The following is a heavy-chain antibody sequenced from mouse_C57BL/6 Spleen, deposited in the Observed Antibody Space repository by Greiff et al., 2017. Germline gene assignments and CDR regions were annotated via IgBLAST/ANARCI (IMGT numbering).Heavy chain of an antibody. V-gene: IGHV1-55*01. CDR2: IYPGSGST. CDR1: GYTFTSYW. CDR3: ARYDCSSPDY. J-gene: IGHJ2*01. Sequence: QVQLQQPGAELVKPGASVKMSCKASGYTFTSYWITWVKQRPGQGLEWIGDIYPGSGSTNYNEKFKSKATLTVDKSSSTAYMQLSSLTSEDSAVYYGARYDCSSPDYWGQGTTLTVSS. D-gene: IGHD1-1*01.